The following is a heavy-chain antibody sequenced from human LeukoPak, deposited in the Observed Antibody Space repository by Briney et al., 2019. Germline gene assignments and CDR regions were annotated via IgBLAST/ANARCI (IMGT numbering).Heavy chain of an antibody. CDR1: GGTFISYA. J-gene: IGHJ6*04. D-gene: IGHD1-26*01. CDR2: IIPIFGTA. Sequence: SVKVSCKASGGTFISYAISWVRQAPGQGLEWMGGIIPIFGTANYAQKFQGRVTITADESTSTAYMELSSLRSEDTAVYYCARSTFPEEHYYYGMDVWGKGTTVTVSS. V-gene: IGHV1-69*13. CDR3: ARSTFPEEHYYYGMDV.